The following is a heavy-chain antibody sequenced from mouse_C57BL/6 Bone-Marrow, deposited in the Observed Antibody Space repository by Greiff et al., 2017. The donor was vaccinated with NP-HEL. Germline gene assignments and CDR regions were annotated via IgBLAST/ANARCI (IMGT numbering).Heavy chain of an antibody. CDR3: TRYYGSSYSHYYAMDY. CDR1: GYTFTDYE. J-gene: IGHJ4*01. CDR2: IDPETGGT. D-gene: IGHD1-1*01. Sequence: VQGVESGAELVRPGASVTLSCKASGYTFTDYEMHWVKQTPVHGLEWIGAIDPETGGTAYNQKFKGKAILTADKSSSTAYMELRSLTSEDSAVYYCTRYYGSSYSHYYAMDYWGQGTSVTVSS. V-gene: IGHV1-15*01.